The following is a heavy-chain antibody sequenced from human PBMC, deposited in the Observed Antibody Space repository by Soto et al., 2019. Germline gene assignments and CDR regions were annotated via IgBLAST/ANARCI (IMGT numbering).Heavy chain of an antibody. CDR3: ARGFGYGDLHDAFGI. CDR2: ISYDGSNK. CDR1: GFTFSSYA. V-gene: IGHV3-30-3*01. D-gene: IGHD4-17*01. J-gene: IGHJ3*02. Sequence: QVQLVESGGGVVQPGRSLRLSCAASGFTFSSYAMHWVRQAPGKGLDWVTSISYDGSNKYYADSVKGRFTISTDNSKNALYLQMNSRRAEDTAVYYWARGFGYGDLHDAFGIWGQGTMVTVSS.